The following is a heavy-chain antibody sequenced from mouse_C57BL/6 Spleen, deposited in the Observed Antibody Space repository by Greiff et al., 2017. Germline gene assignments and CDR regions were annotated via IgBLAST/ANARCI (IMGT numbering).Heavy chain of an antibody. D-gene: IGHD3-3*01. V-gene: IGHV1-50*01. Sequence: QVQLKQPGAELVKPGASVKLSCKASGYTFTSYWMQWVKQRPGQGLEWIGEIDPSDSYTNYNQKFKGKATLTVDTSSSTAYMQLSSLTSEDSAVYYCARRRDPDWYFDVWGTGTTVTVSS. CDR1: GYTFTSYW. J-gene: IGHJ1*03. CDR2: IDPSDSYT. CDR3: ARRRDPDWYFDV.